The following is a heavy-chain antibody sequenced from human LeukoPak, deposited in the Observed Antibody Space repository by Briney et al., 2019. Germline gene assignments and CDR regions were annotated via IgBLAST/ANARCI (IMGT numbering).Heavy chain of an antibody. Sequence: ALRLSCAASGFTFDDYGMSWVRHAPRKGLEWVSGIKWNGGSTGYADSVKGRFTISRDNAKNSLYLQMSSLRADDTALYYCARDYYDSSGYYYPPPDYWGQGTLVTVSS. J-gene: IGHJ4*02. CDR2: IKWNGGST. CDR3: ARDYYDSSGYYYPPPDY. D-gene: IGHD3-22*01. CDR1: GFTFDDYG. V-gene: IGHV3-20*04.